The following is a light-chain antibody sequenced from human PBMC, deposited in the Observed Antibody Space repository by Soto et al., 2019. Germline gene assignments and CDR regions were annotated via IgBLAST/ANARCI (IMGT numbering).Light chain of an antibody. Sequence: DIHITQSPCTLSSSLVERVAISCRASQSISSWLAWYQQKPGKAPKLLIYKASSLESGVPSRFSGSGSGTEFTLTISSLQPDDFATYYCQQYNSYPLTFGGGTKVDIK. CDR3: QQYNSYPLT. CDR1: QSISSW. CDR2: KAS. V-gene: IGKV1-5*03. J-gene: IGKJ4*01.